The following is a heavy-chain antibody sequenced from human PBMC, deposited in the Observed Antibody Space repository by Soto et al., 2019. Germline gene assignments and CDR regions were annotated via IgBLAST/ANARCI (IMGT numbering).Heavy chain of an antibody. CDR1: GFTFSSYG. Sequence: GGSLRLSCAASGFTFSSYGMHWVRQAPGKGLEWVAVIWYDGSNKYYADSVKGRFTISRDNSKNTLYLQMNSLRAKDTAVYYCARELGYHYYYGMDVWGQGTTVTVSS. V-gene: IGHV3-33*01. CDR3: ARELGYHYYYGMDV. CDR2: IWYDGSNK. J-gene: IGHJ6*02.